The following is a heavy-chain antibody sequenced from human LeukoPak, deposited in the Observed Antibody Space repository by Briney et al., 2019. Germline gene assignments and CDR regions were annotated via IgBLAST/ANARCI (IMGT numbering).Heavy chain of an antibody. CDR3: ARVGDYYGSGSYPRYYYYYMDV. V-gene: IGHV3-7*01. CDR1: GGSFSGYY. D-gene: IGHD3-10*01. J-gene: IGHJ6*03. Sequence: ETLSLTCAVYGGSFSGYYWSWIRQPPGKGLEWVANIKQDGSEKYYVDSVKGRFTISRDNAKNSLYLQMNSLRAEDTAVYYCARVGDYYGSGSYPRYYYYYMDVWGKGTTVTISS. CDR2: IKQDGSEK.